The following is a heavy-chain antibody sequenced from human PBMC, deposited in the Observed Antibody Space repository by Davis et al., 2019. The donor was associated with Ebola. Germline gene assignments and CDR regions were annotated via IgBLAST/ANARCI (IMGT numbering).Heavy chain of an antibody. CDR3: ARDLYLGSWNYYGMDV. CDR2: IYYTGST. D-gene: IGHD2-2*02. Sequence: GSLRLSCTVSGGSISSSTYYWGWIRQPPGKGLEWIGSIYYTGSTYYNPSLKSRVTISVDTSKNQFSLKLSSVTAADTAVYYCARDLYLGSWNYYGMDVWGQGTTVTVSS. CDR1: GGSISSSTYY. J-gene: IGHJ6*02. V-gene: IGHV4-39*07.